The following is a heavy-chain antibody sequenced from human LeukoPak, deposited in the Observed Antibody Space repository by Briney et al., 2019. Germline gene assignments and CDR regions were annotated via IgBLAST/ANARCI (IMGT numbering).Heavy chain of an antibody. CDR3: AKSYSGSRLGFDY. CDR2: ISGSGGST. D-gene: IGHD1-26*01. J-gene: IGHJ4*02. CDR1: GGTFSSYA. V-gene: IGHV3-23*01. Sequence: ASVKVSCKASGGTFSSYAMSWVRQAPGKGLEWVSAISGSGGSTYYADSVKGRFTISRDNSKNTLYLQMNSLRAEDTAVYYCAKSYSGSRLGFDYWGQGTLVTVSS.